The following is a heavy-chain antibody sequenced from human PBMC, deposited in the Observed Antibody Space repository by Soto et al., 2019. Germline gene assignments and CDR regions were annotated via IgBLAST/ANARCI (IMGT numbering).Heavy chain of an antibody. CDR2: ISGSGGST. D-gene: IGHD6-13*01. V-gene: IGHV3-23*01. J-gene: IGHJ4*02. CDR3: AKDMGIAAASKFSPFDN. Sequence: GGSLRLSCAASGFTFSGYARSWVRQAPGKGLEWVSAISGSGGSTYYADSVKGRFTISRDNSNNTLYLQMNSLRAEDTAVYYCAKDMGIAAASKFSPFDNWGQGTLVTVSS. CDR1: GFTFSGYA.